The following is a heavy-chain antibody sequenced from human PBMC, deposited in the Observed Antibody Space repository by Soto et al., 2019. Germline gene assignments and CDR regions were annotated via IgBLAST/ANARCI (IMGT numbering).Heavy chain of an antibody. J-gene: IGHJ5*02. CDR2: VHDTGTT. V-gene: IGHV4-59*01. CDR1: GDSITSYL. D-gene: IGHD1-26*01. Sequence: QVQLQESGPGLVKPSETLSLTCSVSGDSITSYLWSWIRQPPGRGLEWIGSVHDTGTTYYNSSLKSRVTVSVHTSKNQFFLKLRSVTAADTAVYYCAREILGGSGNYYNWFDPWGQGILVTVSS. CDR3: AREILGGSGNYYNWFDP.